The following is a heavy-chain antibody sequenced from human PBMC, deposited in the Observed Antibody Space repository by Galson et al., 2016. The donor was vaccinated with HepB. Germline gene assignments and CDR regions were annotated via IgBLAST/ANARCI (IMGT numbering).Heavy chain of an antibody. CDR2: ISGSTSNI. V-gene: IGHV3-11*06. D-gene: IGHD4-23*01. CDR1: GFIFSDYF. Sequence: SLRLSCAASGFIFSDYFMSWIRQAPGKGLEWVSYISGSTSNIKYADSVKGRFTISRDNSENTLFLQINSVRTEDTAVYYCTRSLYDGNSGLCAYWGQGTLVTVSS. J-gene: IGHJ4*02. CDR3: TRSLYDGNSGLCAY.